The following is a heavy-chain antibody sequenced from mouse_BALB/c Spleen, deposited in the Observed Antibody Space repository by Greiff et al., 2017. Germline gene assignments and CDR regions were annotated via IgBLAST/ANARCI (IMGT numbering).Heavy chain of an antibody. J-gene: IGHJ4*01. CDR2: ISSGGST. Sequence: EVMLVESGGGLVKPGGSLKLSCAASGFTFSSYAMSWVRQTPEKRLEWVASISSGGSTYYPDSVKGRFTISRDNARNILYLQMSSLRSEDTAMYYCARGGDGSYAMDYWGQGTSVTVSS. CDR3: ARGGDGSYAMDY. V-gene: IGHV5-6-5*01. D-gene: IGHD2-3*01. CDR1: GFTFSSYA.